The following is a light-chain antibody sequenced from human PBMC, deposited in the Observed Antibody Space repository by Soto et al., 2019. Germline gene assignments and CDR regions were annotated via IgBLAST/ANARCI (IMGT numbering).Light chain of an antibody. J-gene: IGLJ1*01. V-gene: IGLV2-14*01. CDR1: SSDLGGYNY. CDR3: SSYTSASTLLYL. Sequence: QSALTQPASVSGSPGQSISISSTGTSSDLGGYNYVSWYQQHPGIAPKLLIYGVTNRPSGVSTRFSGSKSGNTASLTISGLQAEDEADYHCSSYTSASTLLYLFGTGTKLTVL. CDR2: GVT.